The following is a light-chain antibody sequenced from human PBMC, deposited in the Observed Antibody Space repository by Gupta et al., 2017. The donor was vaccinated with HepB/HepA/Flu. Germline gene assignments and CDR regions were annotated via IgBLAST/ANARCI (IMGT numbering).Light chain of an antibody. CDR2: DVS. CDR1: SSEVGGYKY. J-gene: IGLJ3*02. CDR3: SSYTSSPTPWV. V-gene: IGLV2-14*03. Sequence: QSALTQPASMSGAPGQSITIPCPGTSSEVGGYKYVSWYQQHSGKAPKILIYDVSNRPSGVSIRFSGSKSGNTASLTISGLQAEDEADYYCSSYTSSPTPWVFGGGTKLTVL.